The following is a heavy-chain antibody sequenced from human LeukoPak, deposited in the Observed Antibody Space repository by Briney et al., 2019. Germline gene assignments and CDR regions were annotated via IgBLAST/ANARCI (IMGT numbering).Heavy chain of an antibody. D-gene: IGHD3-3*01. Sequence: ASVKVSCKASGYTFTSYDINWVRQATGQGLEWMGWMNPNSGNTGYAQKFQGRVTMTRNTSISTAYMELSSLRSEDTAVYYCARGVLRSPRYYYYGMDVWGRGTTVTVSS. J-gene: IGHJ6*02. V-gene: IGHV1-8*01. CDR1: GYTFTSYD. CDR2: MNPNSGNT. CDR3: ARGVLRSPRYYYYGMDV.